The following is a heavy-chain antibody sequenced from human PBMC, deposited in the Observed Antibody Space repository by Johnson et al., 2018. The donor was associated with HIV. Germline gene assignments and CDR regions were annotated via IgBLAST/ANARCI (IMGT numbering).Heavy chain of an antibody. CDR1: GFTFSDYY. Sequence: QVQLVESGGGVVQPGRSLRLSCAASGFTFSDYYMSWIRQAPGKGLEWVSYISSSGGTIYYADSVKGRFTISRDNATNSLYVQMNSLSAEDTAVYYCARGMTRRSRWGEVYAVLLPDAFDIWGQGTMVTVSS. V-gene: IGHV3-11*04. CDR2: ISSSGGTI. D-gene: IGHD2-8*01. CDR3: ARGMTRRSRWGEVYAVLLPDAFDI. J-gene: IGHJ3*02.